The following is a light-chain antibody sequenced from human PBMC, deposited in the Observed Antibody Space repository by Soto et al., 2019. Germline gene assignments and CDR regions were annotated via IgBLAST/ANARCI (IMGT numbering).Light chain of an antibody. J-gene: IGKJ1*01. V-gene: IGKV3-20*01. CDR2: GAS. CDR1: QSVSSN. CDR3: HQYGRSPWT. Sequence: EIVMTQSPATLSVSPGERATLSCRASQSVSSNLAWYQQKPGQAPRLLIYGASSRATGIPDRFSGSGSGTDFALTLSRLEPEDFAVYYCHQYGRSPWTFGQGTKGDIK.